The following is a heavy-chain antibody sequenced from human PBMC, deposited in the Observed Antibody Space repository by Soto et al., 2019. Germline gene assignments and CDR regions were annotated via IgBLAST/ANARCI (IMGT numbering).Heavy chain of an antibody. CDR1: GGSISSGGNY. CDR2: IYYSGST. J-gene: IGHJ4*02. D-gene: IGHD4-17*01. CDR3: ARGHGDYAGVLDY. V-gene: IGHV4-31*03. Sequence: QVQLQESGPGLVKRSQTLCLTCTVSGGSISSGGNYWSWIRQHPGKGLEWIGYIYYSGSTYYNPSLKSRVTISVDTSKNQFSLKLSSVTAADTAVYYCARGHGDYAGVLDYWGQGTLVTVSS.